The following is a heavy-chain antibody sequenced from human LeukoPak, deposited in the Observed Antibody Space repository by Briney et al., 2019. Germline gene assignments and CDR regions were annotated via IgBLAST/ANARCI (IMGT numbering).Heavy chain of an antibody. V-gene: IGHV4-30-2*01. CDR3: ARDRYYYDSSAVYYYYMDV. Sequence: TLSLTCTVSGGSISSGGYYWSWIRQPPGKGLEWIGYIYHSGSTYYNPSLKSRVTISVDRSKNQFSLKLSSVTAADTAVYYCARDRYYYDSSAVYYYYMDVWGKGTTVTVSS. CDR2: IYHSGST. CDR1: GGSISSGGYY. J-gene: IGHJ6*03. D-gene: IGHD3-22*01.